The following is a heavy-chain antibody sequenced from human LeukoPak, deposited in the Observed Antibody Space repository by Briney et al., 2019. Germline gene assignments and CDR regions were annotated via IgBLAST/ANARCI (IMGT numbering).Heavy chain of an antibody. CDR3: ARDTTGHYDY. D-gene: IGHD1-1*01. J-gene: IGHJ4*02. Sequence: AGGSLRLSCAASGFTFSSYAIHWVRHAPGKGLQWVAVIGDDGSHKDYVDSVKGRFTISRDNSKNTLYLQMNSLRAEDTAVYYCARDTTGHYDYWGQGTLVTVSS. V-gene: IGHV3-30-3*01. CDR2: IGDDGSHK. CDR1: GFTFSSYA.